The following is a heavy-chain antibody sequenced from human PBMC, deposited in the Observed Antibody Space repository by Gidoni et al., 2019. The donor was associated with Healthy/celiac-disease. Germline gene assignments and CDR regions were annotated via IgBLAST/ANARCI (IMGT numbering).Heavy chain of an antibody. D-gene: IGHD3-3*01. CDR2: ISGSSSYI. J-gene: IGHJ5*02. V-gene: IGHV3-21*05. Sequence: EVQLVEPGGRLFKRGGSLRLSFAASGLTFSSSSMNWVRQAPGKGLEWVSYISGSSSYIYYADSVKGRFTSSRDNAKNSLYLQMNSLRAEDTAVYYCARDQGDFWSGYPNWFDPWGQGTLVTVSS. CDR1: GLTFSSSS. CDR3: ARDQGDFWSGYPNWFDP.